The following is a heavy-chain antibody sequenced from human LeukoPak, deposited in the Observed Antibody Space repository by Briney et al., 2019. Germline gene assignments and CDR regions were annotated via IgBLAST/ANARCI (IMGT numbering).Heavy chain of an antibody. CDR1: AFAFSNYA. CDR2: ISGSGGST. CDR3: AKSSYYDASGYYREYYFDS. D-gene: IGHD3-22*01. J-gene: IGHJ4*02. Sequence: GESLRLSCTASAFAFSNYAMSWVRQAPGKGLEWVSSISGSGGSTHYVDSVKGRFTISRDKTKNTLYLQMNSLRAEDTAVYYCAKSSYYDASGYYREYYFDSWGQGTLVTVSS. V-gene: IGHV3-23*01.